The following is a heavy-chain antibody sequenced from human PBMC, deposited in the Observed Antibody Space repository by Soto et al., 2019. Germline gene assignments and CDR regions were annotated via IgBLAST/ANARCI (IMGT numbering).Heavy chain of an antibody. D-gene: IGHD4-17*01. V-gene: IGHV4-30-4*08. J-gene: IGHJ6*02. Sequence: PSETLSLTCTVSGGSISSGGCYWSWIRQHPGKGLEWIGSIYYSGSTDYNPSLKSRVTMSVVTSKNHFSLKLSSVAVADTAVYYCATNHYGSQPLYGMDVWGQGTTVTVSS. CDR3: ATNHYGSQPLYGMDV. CDR2: IYYSGST. CDR1: GGSISSGGCY.